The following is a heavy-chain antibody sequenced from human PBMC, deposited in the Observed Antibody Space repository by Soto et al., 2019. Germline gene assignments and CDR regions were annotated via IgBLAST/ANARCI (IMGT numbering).Heavy chain of an antibody. CDR3: ARRALSYYEVLTGYEEAGMDV. J-gene: IGHJ6*02. CDR1: GFNFKSYE. D-gene: IGHD3-9*01. V-gene: IGHV3-48*03. Sequence: VELVESGGDLVQPGGSLTLACAASGFNFKSYEMNWVRQAPGKGLEWISYISVSGRTIYYADSVKGRVNISRDNAKNLVFLQMNSPRDEDTAIYYCARRALSYYEVLTGYEEAGMDVWGQGTKVTVSS. CDR2: ISVSGRTI.